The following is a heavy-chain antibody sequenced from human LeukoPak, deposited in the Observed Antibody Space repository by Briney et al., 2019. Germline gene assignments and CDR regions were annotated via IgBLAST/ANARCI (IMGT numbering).Heavy chain of an antibody. CDR3: AIENYYGSGSYAFDI. CDR1: GFTFSDYY. D-gene: IGHD3-10*01. Sequence: PGGSLRLSCAASGFTFSDYYMSWIRQAPGKGLEWVSYISSSGSTIYYADSVKGRFTISRDNAKNSLYLQMNSLRAEDTAVYYCAIENYYGSGSYAFDIWGQGTMVTVSS. V-gene: IGHV3-11*01. CDR2: ISSSGSTI. J-gene: IGHJ3*02.